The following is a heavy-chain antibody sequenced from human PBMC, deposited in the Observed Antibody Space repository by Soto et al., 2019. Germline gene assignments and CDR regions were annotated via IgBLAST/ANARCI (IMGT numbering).Heavy chain of an antibody. CDR2: ISGSGGNT. Sequence: SLRLSCAASGFTFSSYAMSWVRQAPGKGLEWVSAISGSGGNTYYADSVKGRFTISRDNSKNTLYLQMNSLRAEDTAVYYCAKDLLLDYYDSSGSFDYWGQGTLVTVSS. D-gene: IGHD3-22*01. V-gene: IGHV3-23*01. CDR1: GFTFSSYA. J-gene: IGHJ4*02. CDR3: AKDLLLDYYDSSGSFDY.